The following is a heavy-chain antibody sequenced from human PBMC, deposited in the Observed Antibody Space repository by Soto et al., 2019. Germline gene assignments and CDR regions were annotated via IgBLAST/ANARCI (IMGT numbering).Heavy chain of an antibody. CDR3: ARGIGYCSSINCYSSRRLRFDS. J-gene: IGHJ4*02. Sequence: QVQLQQWGAGLLKPSETLSLTCAVYGGAFSGYYWTWIRQSPEKGLEWIGEVNHSGTTYYKPSLKTRVTISAHTPKNKFSLKMSAVTAAETAVYYCARGIGYCSSINCYSSRRLRFDSWGQGTLVTVSS. V-gene: IGHV4-34*01. CDR2: VNHSGTT. D-gene: IGHD2-2*01. CDR1: GGAFSGYY.